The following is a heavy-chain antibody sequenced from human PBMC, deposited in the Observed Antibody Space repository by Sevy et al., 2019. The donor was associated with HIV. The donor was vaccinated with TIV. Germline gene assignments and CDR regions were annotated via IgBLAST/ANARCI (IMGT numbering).Heavy chain of an antibody. D-gene: IGHD2-2*01. V-gene: IGHV4-34*01. CDR3: ARSPPVVVVPGAPSWFDP. CDR1: DGSFSGYY. Sequence: SENLSLTCAVHDGSFSGYYWNWIRQLPGKGLEWIGEINESGITDYNPSLKSRVTISVDTSKKQFSLKLNSVTAVDSAVYFCARSPPVVVVPGAPSWFDPWGQGTLVTVSS. CDR2: INESGIT. J-gene: IGHJ5*02.